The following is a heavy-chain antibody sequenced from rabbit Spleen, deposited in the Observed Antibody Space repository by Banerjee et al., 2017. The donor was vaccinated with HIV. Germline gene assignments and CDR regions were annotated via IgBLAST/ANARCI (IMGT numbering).Heavy chain of an antibody. CDR1: GFDFNNYY. CDR2: IEPIFGTT. Sequence: QSLEESGGGLVQPGGSLTLSCKASGFDFNNYYMTWVRQAPGKGLEWIGLIEPIFGTTYYASWAKGRFTISKTSSTTVTLQMTRLTAADTATYFCARDTASSFSSYGMDLWGQGTLVTVS. D-gene: IGHD8-1*01. CDR3: ARDTASSFSSYGMDL. V-gene: IGHV1S40*01. J-gene: IGHJ6*01.